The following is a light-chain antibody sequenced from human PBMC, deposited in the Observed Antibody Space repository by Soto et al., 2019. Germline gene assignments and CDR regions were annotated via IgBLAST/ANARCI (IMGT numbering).Light chain of an antibody. Sequence: EIVLTQSPGTLSLSPGERATLSCRASQSVSITYLAWYQQKPGQAPRLLLYDATSRATGIPDRFSGSGSGTDFTLTISRLEPEYSAVYYCQQYGGSPLYTFGQGTKLEIK. CDR3: QQYGGSPLYT. CDR2: DAT. CDR1: QSVSITY. V-gene: IGKV3-20*01. J-gene: IGKJ2*01.